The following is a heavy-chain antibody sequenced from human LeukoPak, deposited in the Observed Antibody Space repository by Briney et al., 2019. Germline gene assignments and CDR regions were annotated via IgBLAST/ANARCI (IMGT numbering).Heavy chain of an antibody. V-gene: IGHV3-23*01. J-gene: IGHJ4*02. CDR1: GFTLSSYA. CDR3: VRDWRSFYLDF. D-gene: IGHD3-3*01. Sequence: GGSLRLSCAASGFTLSSYAMCWVRQAPGKGLEWVSDIGGSGGSTKYADSVKGRFTIARDNPKNTLYLQMNSLRAEGTAVYYCVRDWRSFYLDFWGQGTPVVVSS. CDR2: IGGSGGST.